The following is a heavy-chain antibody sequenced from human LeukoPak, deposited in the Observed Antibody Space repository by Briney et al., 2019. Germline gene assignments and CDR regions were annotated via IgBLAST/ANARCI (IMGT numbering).Heavy chain of an antibody. CDR2: ISGSGGST. CDR3: AKSPRWSDPNWFDP. D-gene: IGHD4-23*01. J-gene: IGHJ5*02. Sequence: GGSLRLFCAASGFTFSNYAMSWVREAPGKGLEWVSAISGSGGSTDYADSVKGRFTISRDNSKNTLYLQMNSLRAEDTAVYYCAKSPRWSDPNWFDPWGQGTLVTVSS. V-gene: IGHV3-23*01. CDR1: GFTFSNYA.